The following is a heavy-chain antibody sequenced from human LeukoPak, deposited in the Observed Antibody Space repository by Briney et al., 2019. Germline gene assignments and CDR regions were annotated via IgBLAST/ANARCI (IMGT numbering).Heavy chain of an antibody. V-gene: IGHV5-51*01. Sequence: GESLKISCKGSGYNFTSYWIGWVRQMPGKGLEWMGMIYPGDSDTRYSPSFQGQVTISADKSVSTAYLQWSSLKASDSAIYYCATRSDGYSQFDFWGQGTLVTVSS. D-gene: IGHD5-24*01. CDR2: IYPGDSDT. J-gene: IGHJ4*02. CDR3: ATRSDGYSQFDF. CDR1: GYNFTSYW.